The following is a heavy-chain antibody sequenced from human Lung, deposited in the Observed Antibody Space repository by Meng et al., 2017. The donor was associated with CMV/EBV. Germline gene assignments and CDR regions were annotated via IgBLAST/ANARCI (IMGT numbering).Heavy chain of an antibody. J-gene: IGHJ4*02. Sequence: GESXKISCKSSGYSFATYWIGWVRQMPGKDLEWMGMIYCGDSKTIYSPFFQGQVTISADKSISTAYLQWSSLQASDTAMYYCARHYDSSWFGYWGQGTLVTVPQ. D-gene: IGHD6-13*01. CDR2: IYCGDSKT. V-gene: IGHV5-51*01. CDR1: GYSFATYW. CDR3: ARHYDSSWFGY.